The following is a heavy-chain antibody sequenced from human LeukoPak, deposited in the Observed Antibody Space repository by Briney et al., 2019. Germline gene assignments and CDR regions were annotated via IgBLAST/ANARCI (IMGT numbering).Heavy chain of an antibody. Sequence: GSLRLSWAASGFTFSSHAMSWVRQAPGKGLGWVSAFSGSGGSTYYADSVKGRFTISRDNSKNTLYLQMNSLRAEDTAVYYCALMTTVIPLPAFDYWGQGTLVTVSS. D-gene: IGHD4-17*01. CDR3: ALMTTVIPLPAFDY. CDR1: GFTFSSHA. CDR2: FSGSGGST. J-gene: IGHJ4*02. V-gene: IGHV3-23*01.